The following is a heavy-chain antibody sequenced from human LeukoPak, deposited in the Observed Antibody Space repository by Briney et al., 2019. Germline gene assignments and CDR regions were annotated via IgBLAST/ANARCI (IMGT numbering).Heavy chain of an antibody. CDR1: GGSISNYY. CDR3: ARGVGFDF. V-gene: IGHV4-59*01. Sequence: SETLSLTCTVSGGSISNYYWSWIRQPPGKGLEWIGYINHGGSTIYNPSLKSRVTISVDTSKNQSSLNLYSVTAADTAMYYCARGVGFDFWGQGALVTVSS. D-gene: IGHD3-10*01. J-gene: IGHJ4*02. CDR2: INHGGST.